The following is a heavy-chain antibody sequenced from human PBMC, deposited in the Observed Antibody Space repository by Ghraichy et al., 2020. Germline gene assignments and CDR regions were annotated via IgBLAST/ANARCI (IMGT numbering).Heavy chain of an antibody. CDR2: INPNSGGT. CDR3: ARGWEYGSGSYYKVRYYYYGMDV. J-gene: IGHJ6*02. CDR1: GYTFTGYY. V-gene: IGHV1-2*02. D-gene: IGHD3-10*01. Sequence: ASVKVSCKASGYTFTGYYMHWVRQAPGQGLEWMGWINPNSGGTNYAQKFQGRVTMTRDTSISTAYMELSRLRSDDTAVYYCARGWEYGSGSYYKVRYYYYGMDVWGQGTTVTVSS.